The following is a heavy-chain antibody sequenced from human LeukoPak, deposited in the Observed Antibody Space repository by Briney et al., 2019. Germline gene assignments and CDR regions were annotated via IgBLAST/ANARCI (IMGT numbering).Heavy chain of an antibody. D-gene: IGHD1-26*01. CDR2: IYYSGST. Sequence: SETLSLTCSVSGGSISSYYWSWIRQPPGKGLEWIGYIYYSGSTNYNPSLKSRVTISVDTSKNQFSLKLSSVTAADTAVYYCARVRGSSGSYEYYHFMDVWGKGTTVTISS. V-gene: IGHV4-59*12. CDR3: ARVRGSSGSYEYYHFMDV. CDR1: GGSISSYY. J-gene: IGHJ6*03.